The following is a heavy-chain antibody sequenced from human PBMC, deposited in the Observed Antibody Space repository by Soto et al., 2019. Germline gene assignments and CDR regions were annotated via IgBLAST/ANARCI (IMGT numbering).Heavy chain of an antibody. CDR2: INPSGGST. Sequence: VASVKVSCKASGYTFTSYYMHWVRQAPGQGLEWMGIINPSGGSTSYAQKFQGRVTMTRDTSTSTVYMELSSLRSEDTAVYYCARESRMNSSGWSGGMDVWGQGTKVTVSS. J-gene: IGHJ6*02. D-gene: IGHD6-19*01. CDR3: ARESRMNSSGWSGGMDV. CDR1: GYTFTSYY. V-gene: IGHV1-46*01.